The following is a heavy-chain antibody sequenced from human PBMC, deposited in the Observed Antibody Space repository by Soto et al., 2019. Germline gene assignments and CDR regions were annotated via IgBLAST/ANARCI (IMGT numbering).Heavy chain of an antibody. D-gene: IGHD6-19*01. CDR2: ITGSGGRT. CDR1: GFSFGNYA. J-gene: IGHJ4*02. CDR3: AKDSWGGAGSGWSLDY. V-gene: IGHV3-23*01. Sequence: EVQLLESGGGLVQPGGSLRLSCAGSGFSFGNYAMSWVRQAPGKGLEWVAAITGSGGRTYHAESVKGRLTISRDNSKNTLYLQMNSLRVEDTAVYYCAKDSWGGAGSGWSLDYWGQGILVTVSS.